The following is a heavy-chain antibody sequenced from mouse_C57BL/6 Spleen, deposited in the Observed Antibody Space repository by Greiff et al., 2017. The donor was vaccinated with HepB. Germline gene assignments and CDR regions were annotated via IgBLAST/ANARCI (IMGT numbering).Heavy chain of an antibody. CDR3: ARAYDYDQYYFDY. D-gene: IGHD2-4*01. Sequence: EVQLVESGPGMVKPSQSLSLTCTVTGYSITSGYDWHWIRHFPGNKLEWMGYISYSGSTNYNPSLKSRISITHDTSKNHFFLKLNSVTTEDTATYYCARAYDYDQYYFDYWGQGTTLTVSS. J-gene: IGHJ2*01. CDR2: ISYSGST. V-gene: IGHV3-1*01. CDR1: GYSITSGYD.